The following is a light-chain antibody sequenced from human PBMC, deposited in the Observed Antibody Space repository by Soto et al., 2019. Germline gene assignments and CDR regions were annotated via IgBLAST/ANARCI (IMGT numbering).Light chain of an antibody. CDR2: DVT. V-gene: IGLV2-11*01. Sequence: QSALTQPASVSGSPGQSITISCTGTSSDVGGYNYVSWYQQHPGQVPELIIYDVTKRPSGVPDRFSGSKSGNMASLTISGLQVDDEADYYCCSYAGTYTWIFGGGTKLTVL. CDR1: SSDVGGYNY. CDR3: CSYAGTYTWI. J-gene: IGLJ2*01.